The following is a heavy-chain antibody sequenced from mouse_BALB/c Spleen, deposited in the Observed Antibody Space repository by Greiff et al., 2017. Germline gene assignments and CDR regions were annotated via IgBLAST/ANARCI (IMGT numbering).Heavy chain of an antibody. Sequence: EVKLMESGPGLVKPSQSLSLTCSVTGYSITSGYYWNWIRQFPGNKLEWMGYISYDGSNNYNPSLKNRISITRDTSKNQFFLKLNSVTTEDTATYYCARGDYRFEGDYWGQGTSVTVS. CDR1: GYSITSGYY. V-gene: IGHV3-6*02. CDR2: ISYDGSN. D-gene: IGHD2-14*01. J-gene: IGHJ4*01. CDR3: ARGDYRFEGDY.